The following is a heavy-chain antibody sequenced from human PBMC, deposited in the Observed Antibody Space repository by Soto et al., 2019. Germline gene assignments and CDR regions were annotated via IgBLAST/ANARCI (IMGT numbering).Heavy chain of an antibody. J-gene: IGHJ6*03. Sequence: QVQLVESGGGVVQPGRSLRLSCAASGFTFSSYGMHWVRQAPGKGLEWVAVISYDGSNKYYADSVKGRFTISRDNSKNTLYLQMNSLRAEDTAVYYCAKELYCSGGSCYSGSYYYYMDVWGKGTTVTVSS. CDR2: ISYDGSNK. CDR3: AKELYCSGGSCYSGSYYYYMDV. D-gene: IGHD2-15*01. V-gene: IGHV3-30*18. CDR1: GFTFSSYG.